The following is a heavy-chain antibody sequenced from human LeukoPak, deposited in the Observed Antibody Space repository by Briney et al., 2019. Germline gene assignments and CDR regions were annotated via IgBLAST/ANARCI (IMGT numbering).Heavy chain of an antibody. CDR1: GFTFSSYA. V-gene: IGHV3-30*14. D-gene: IGHD6-19*01. Sequence: GGSLRLSCAASGFTFSSYAMHWVRQAPGKRLEWVAVISYDGSNKYYADSVKGRFTISRDNSKNTLYLQMNSLRAEDTAVYYCARGIAVAGPANYYYYGMDVWGQGTTVTVSS. CDR3: ARGIAVAGPANYYYYGMDV. CDR2: ISYDGSNK. J-gene: IGHJ6*02.